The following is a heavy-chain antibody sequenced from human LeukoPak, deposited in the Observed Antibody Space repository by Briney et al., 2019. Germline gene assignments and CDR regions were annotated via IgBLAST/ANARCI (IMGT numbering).Heavy chain of an antibody. CDR3: ARPSHDYGEAIDY. J-gene: IGHJ4*02. CDR2: IYPGDSNT. D-gene: IGHD4-17*01. CDR1: GYSFTSYW. V-gene: IGHV5-51*01. Sequence: GESLKISCKGSGYSFTSYWIAWVRQMPGKGLEWMGIIYPGDSNTRYNPSFQGQVTISVDKSITTAYLQWSSLEASDTAMYYCARPSHDYGEAIDYWGQGTLVTVSS.